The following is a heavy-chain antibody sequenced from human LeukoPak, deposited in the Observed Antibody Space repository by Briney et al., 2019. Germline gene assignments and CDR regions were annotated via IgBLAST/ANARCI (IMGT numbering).Heavy chain of an antibody. CDR3: AKDLGYYDFWSGYYTRFP. J-gene: IGHJ5*02. Sequence: GGSLRLSCAASGFTFSSYAMSWVRQAPGKGLEWVSAISGSGGSTYYADSVKGRFTISRDNSKNTLYLQMNSLRAEDTAVYYCAKDLGYYDFWSGYYTRFPWGQGTLVTVSS. CDR2: ISGSGGST. D-gene: IGHD3-3*01. V-gene: IGHV3-23*01. CDR1: GFTFSSYA.